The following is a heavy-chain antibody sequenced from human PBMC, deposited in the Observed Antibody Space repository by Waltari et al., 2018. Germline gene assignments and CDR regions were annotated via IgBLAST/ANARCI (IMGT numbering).Heavy chain of an antibody. J-gene: IGHJ4*02. CDR1: GGSFSGYY. V-gene: IGHV4-34*01. CDR3: ARKRDRFGRLRSSADYFDY. CDR2: INHSGST. D-gene: IGHD3-16*01. Sequence: QVQLQQWGAGLLKPSETLSLTCAVYGGSFSGYYWSWIRQPPGKGLEWIGEINHSGSTNSNPSLKSRVTISVDTSKNQFSLKLSSVTAADTAVYYCARKRDRFGRLRSSADYFDYWGQGTLVTVSS.